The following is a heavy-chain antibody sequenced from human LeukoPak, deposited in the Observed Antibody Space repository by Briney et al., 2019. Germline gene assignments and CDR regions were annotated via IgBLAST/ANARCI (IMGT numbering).Heavy chain of an antibody. V-gene: IGHV4-61*02. Sequence: SETLSLTCTVSGGSISSGSYYWSWIRQPAGKGLEWIGRIYTSGSTNYNPSLKSRVIISVDTSKNQFSLKLSSVTAADTAVYYCASTGIAAAGSDYWGQGTLVTVSS. D-gene: IGHD6-13*01. CDR2: IYTSGST. J-gene: IGHJ4*02. CDR3: ASTGIAAAGSDY. CDR1: GGSISSGSYY.